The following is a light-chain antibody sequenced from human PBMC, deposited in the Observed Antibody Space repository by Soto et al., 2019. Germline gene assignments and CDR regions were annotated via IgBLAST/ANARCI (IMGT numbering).Light chain of an antibody. Sequence: EIVMTQSPATLSVSPGERATLSCRASQSISSNLVWYQQKPGQAPRLLIYGASTRATGISARFSGSGSGTEFTLSISSLLSEDFAVYYCQQYNNWPPTFGQGTKVEIK. CDR2: GAS. J-gene: IGKJ1*01. V-gene: IGKV3-15*01. CDR3: QQYNNWPPT. CDR1: QSISSN.